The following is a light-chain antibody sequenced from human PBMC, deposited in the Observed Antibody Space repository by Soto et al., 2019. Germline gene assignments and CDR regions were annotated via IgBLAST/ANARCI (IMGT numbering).Light chain of an antibody. Sequence: QSVLTQPASVSGSPGQSITISCAGTRDDIGAYDYVSWYQQHPGNAPKLLVYEVTNRPSGVSDRFSGSKSGNTASLTISGLQAEDEADYYCNSYTTSSAVVLGGGTKVTVL. CDR3: NSYTTSSAVV. V-gene: IGLV2-14*01. CDR2: EVT. CDR1: RDDIGAYDY. J-gene: IGLJ2*01.